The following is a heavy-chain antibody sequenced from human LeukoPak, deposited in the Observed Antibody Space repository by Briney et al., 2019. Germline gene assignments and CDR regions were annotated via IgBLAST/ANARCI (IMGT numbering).Heavy chain of an antibody. CDR3: ANAVGSLGYCSSTSCSSSNPDY. Sequence: GGSLRLSCAASGFTFSSYGMHWVRQAPGKGLEWVAVISYDGSNKYYADSVKGRFTISRDNSKNTLYLQMNSLRAEDTAVYYCANAVGSLGYCSSTSCSSSNPDYWGQGTLVTVSS. CDR1: GFTFSSYG. D-gene: IGHD2-2*01. J-gene: IGHJ4*02. V-gene: IGHV3-30*18. CDR2: ISYDGSNK.